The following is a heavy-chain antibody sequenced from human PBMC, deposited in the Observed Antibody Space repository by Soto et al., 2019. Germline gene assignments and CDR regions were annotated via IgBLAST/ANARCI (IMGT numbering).Heavy chain of an antibody. V-gene: IGHV4-34*01. CDR2: INHSGST. J-gene: IGHJ6*02. D-gene: IGHD6-13*01. CDR1: GGSISGYY. CDR3: ARESARGGSWYLYYYYYGMDV. Sequence: SETLSLTCAVYGGSISGYYWSWIRQPPGKGLEWIGEINHSGSTNYNPSLKSRVTISVDTSKNQFSLKLSSVTAADTAVYYCARESARGGSWYLYYYYYGMDVWGQGTTVT.